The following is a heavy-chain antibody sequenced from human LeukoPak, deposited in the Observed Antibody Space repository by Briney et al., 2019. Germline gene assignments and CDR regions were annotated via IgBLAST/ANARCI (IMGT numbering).Heavy chain of an antibody. CDR2: INPSGGST. J-gene: IGHJ4*02. V-gene: IGHV1-46*01. CDR1: GYTFTSYY. D-gene: IGHD3-22*01. CDR3: ASHYYDSSGYYQFDY. Sequence: GASVKVSCKASGYTFTSYYMHWVRQAPGQGLEWMGIINPSGGSTSYAQKFQGRVTMTRDTSTSTVYMELSSLRSEDTAVYYCASHYYDSSGYYQFDYWGQGTLVTVSS.